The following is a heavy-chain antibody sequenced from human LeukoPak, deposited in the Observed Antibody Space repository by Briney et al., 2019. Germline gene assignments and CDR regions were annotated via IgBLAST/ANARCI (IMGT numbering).Heavy chain of an antibody. D-gene: IGHD6-19*01. CDR3: ARDSSGSLDN. CDR2: IYSGVST. V-gene: IGHV3-53*01. J-gene: IGHJ4*02. CDR1: GFTVSSNY. Sequence: GGSLRLSCAASGFTVSSNYMSWVRQAPGKGLEWVSVIYSGVSTYYADSVKGRFTISRDNAKNSLYLQMNSLRADDTAVYHCARDSSGSLDNWGQGTLVTVSS.